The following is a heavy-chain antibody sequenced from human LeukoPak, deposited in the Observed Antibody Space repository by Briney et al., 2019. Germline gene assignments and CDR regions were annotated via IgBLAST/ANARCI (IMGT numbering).Heavy chain of an antibody. CDR2: IKQDGSEK. J-gene: IGHJ4*02. CDR1: GFTFSSYW. Sequence: GGSLRLSCAASGFTFSSYWMSWVRQAPGKGLEWVANIKQDGSEKYYVDSVKGRFTISRDNAKNSPYLQMNSLRAEDTAVYYCARLDYDFWSGYRVFDYWGQGTLVTVSS. V-gene: IGHV3-7*01. D-gene: IGHD3-3*01. CDR3: ARLDYDFWSGYRVFDY.